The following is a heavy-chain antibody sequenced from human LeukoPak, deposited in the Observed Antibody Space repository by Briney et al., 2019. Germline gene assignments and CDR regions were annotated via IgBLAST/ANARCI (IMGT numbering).Heavy chain of an antibody. CDR2: IYYSGST. D-gene: IGHD6-19*01. CDR1: GGSISTYY. CDR3: ARHSNSGWNWFDP. V-gene: IGHV4-59*08. J-gene: IGHJ5*02. Sequence: SETLSLTCTVSGGSISTYYWSWIRQPPGKGLEWIGYIYYSGSTNYNPSLKSRVTISVDTSKNQFSLKLSSVTAADTAVYYCARHSNSGWNWFDPWGQGTLVTVSS.